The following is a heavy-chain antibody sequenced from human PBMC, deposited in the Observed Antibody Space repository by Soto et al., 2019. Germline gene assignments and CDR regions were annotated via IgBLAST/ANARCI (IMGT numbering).Heavy chain of an antibody. CDR1: DGSISSDDHY. V-gene: IGHV4-30-4*01. J-gene: IGHJ4*02. Sequence: QVQLQESGPGLVKSSQTLSLTCTVSDGSISSDDHYWSWIRQPPGKGLEWVGFIHYGGGTYYNPALKSRVTISVDTSKNQFSLKLSSVTAADTAVYYCARVDYGSGSGALSTYYFDYWGQGTLVTVSS. CDR2: IHYGGGT. CDR3: ARVDYGSGSGALSTYYFDY. D-gene: IGHD3-10*01.